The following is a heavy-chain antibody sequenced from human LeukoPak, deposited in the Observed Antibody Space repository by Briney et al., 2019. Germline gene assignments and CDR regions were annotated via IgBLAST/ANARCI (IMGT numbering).Heavy chain of an antibody. CDR3: ARGVGTYQTYFDH. Sequence: ASVKVSFKASGYTFTSYYMHWVRQAPGQGLEWMGIINPSAVSTNYAQKFLGRVTMTRDTSTSTVYMELSSLRSEDTAVYYCARGVGTYQTYFDHWGQGTLVTVSS. D-gene: IGHD1-14*01. CDR2: INPSAVST. J-gene: IGHJ4*02. CDR1: GYTFTSYY. V-gene: IGHV1-46*01.